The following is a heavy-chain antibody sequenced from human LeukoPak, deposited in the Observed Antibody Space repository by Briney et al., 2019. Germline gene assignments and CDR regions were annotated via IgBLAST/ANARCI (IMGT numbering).Heavy chain of an antibody. CDR2: IYYSGST. Sequence: SETLSLTCTVSGGSISSYYWSWIRQPPGKGLEWIGYIYYSGSTNYNPSLKSRVTISVDTSKNQFSLKLSSVTAADTAVYYCARAFRDPLSGSYYFDYWGQGTLVTVSS. D-gene: IGHD1-26*01. J-gene: IGHJ4*02. V-gene: IGHV4-59*01. CDR1: GGSISSYY. CDR3: ARAFRDPLSGSYYFDY.